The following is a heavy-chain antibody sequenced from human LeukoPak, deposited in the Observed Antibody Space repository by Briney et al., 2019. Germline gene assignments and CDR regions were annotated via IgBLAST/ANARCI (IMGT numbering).Heavy chain of an antibody. D-gene: IGHD3-22*01. V-gene: IGHV3-66*01. CDR3: ARWATMIEGYYYGMDV. CDR2: IYSGGST. J-gene: IGHJ6*02. Sequence: GGSLRLSCAASGFTFSSYSMNWVRQAPGKGLEWVSVIYSGGSTYYADSVKGRFTISRDNSKNTLYLQMNSLRAEDTAVYYCARWATMIEGYYYGMDVWGQGTTVTVSS. CDR1: GFTFSSYS.